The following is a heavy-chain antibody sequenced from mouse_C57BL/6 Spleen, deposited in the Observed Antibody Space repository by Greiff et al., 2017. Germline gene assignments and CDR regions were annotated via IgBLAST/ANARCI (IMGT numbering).Heavy chain of an antibody. CDR2: INPSNGGT. CDR1: GYTFTSYW. V-gene: IGHV1-53*01. D-gene: IGHD1-2*01. J-gene: IGHJ1*03. Sequence: QVQLQQPGTELVKPGASVKLSCKASGYTFTSYWMHWVKQRPGQGLEWIGNINPSNGGTNDNETFKSKATLTVDKSSSTAYMQLSSLTSEDSAVYYCAREGSSLRLVPTGWYFDVWGTGTTVTVSS. CDR3: AREGSSLRLVPTGWYFDV.